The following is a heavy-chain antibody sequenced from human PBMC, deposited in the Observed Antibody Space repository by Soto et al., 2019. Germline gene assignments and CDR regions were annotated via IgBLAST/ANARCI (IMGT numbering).Heavy chain of an antibody. CDR2: INDSGDYT. Sequence: GGSLRLSCAASGFTVSSNYMSWVRQAPGKGLEWVSAINDSGDYTFYADSVKGRFTISRDNSKNTLYLQMNSLRAEDTAVYYCEKPIDDNIVTGHRCWFDPWGQRTLVTVSS. CDR1: GFTVSSNY. D-gene: IGHD3-9*01. J-gene: IGHJ5*02. CDR3: EKPIDDNIVTGHRCWFDP. V-gene: IGHV3-23*01.